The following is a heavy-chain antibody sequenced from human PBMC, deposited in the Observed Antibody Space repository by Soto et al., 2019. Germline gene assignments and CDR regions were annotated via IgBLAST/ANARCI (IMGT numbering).Heavy chain of an antibody. D-gene: IGHD6-13*01. V-gene: IGHV1-46*01. CDR3: ASGIEAAGTRYYYYGMDV. J-gene: IGHJ6*02. Sequence: GASVKVSCKASGYTFTSYYMHWVRQAPGQGLEWMGIINPSGGSTSYAQKFQGRVTMTRDTSTSTVYMELSSLRSEDTAVYYCASGIEAAGTRYYYYGMDVWGQGTTVTVSS. CDR1: GYTFTSYY. CDR2: INPSGGST.